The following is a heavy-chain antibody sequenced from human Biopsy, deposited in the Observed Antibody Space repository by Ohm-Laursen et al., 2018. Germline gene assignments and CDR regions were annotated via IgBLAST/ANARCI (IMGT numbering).Heavy chain of an antibody. Sequence: SLRLSCSATGFTFSGYAMTWVRQAPGKGLEWVAMIKQDGSEDYYVDSVKGRFTISRDNARKSLDLQLNSLRAEDTAVYYCVRGRSMDVWGQGTTVTVSS. CDR1: GFTFSGYA. CDR2: IKQDGSED. V-gene: IGHV3-7*01. J-gene: IGHJ6*02. CDR3: VRGRSMDV.